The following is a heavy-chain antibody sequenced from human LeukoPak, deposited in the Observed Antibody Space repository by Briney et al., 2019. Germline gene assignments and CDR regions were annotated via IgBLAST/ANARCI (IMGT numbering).Heavy chain of an antibody. Sequence: GSLRLSCAASGFTFSSYSMNWVRQAPGKGLEWISYISSSSRTVHYADSVKGRFTISRDNAKNSLYLQMNSLRDEDTAVYYCARARDGSYDYWGQGTLVTVSS. CDR3: ARARDGSYDY. J-gene: IGHJ4*02. CDR2: ISSSSRTV. CDR1: GFTFSSYS. D-gene: IGHD1-26*01. V-gene: IGHV3-48*02.